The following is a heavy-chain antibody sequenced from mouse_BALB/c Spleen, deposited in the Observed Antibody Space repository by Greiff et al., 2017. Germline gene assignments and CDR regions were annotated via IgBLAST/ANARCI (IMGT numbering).Heavy chain of an antibody. Sequence: EVHLVESGGGLVQPGGSRKLSCAASGFTFSSFGMHWVRQAPEKGLEWVAYISSGSSTIYYADTVKGRFTISRDNPKNTLFLQMTSLRSEDTAMYYCARFPYYRYDGYAMDYWGQGTSVTVSS. D-gene: IGHD2-14*01. CDR2: ISSGSSTI. CDR1: GFTFSSFG. J-gene: IGHJ4*01. V-gene: IGHV5-17*02. CDR3: ARFPYYRYDGYAMDY.